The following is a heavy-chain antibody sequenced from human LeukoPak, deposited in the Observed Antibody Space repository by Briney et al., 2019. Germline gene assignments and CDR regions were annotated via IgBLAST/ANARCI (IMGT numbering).Heavy chain of an antibody. CDR2: VSWKSDTV. Sequence: LRLSCAASGFIFDDYAMHWVRQAPGKGLEWVSGVSWKSDTVGYADSVKGRFTISRDNAKNSLYLQMNGLRAEDTALYYCAKSGKDGLLWFGELVSNYYYMDVWGKGTRSPSP. CDR1: GFIFDDYA. J-gene: IGHJ6*03. D-gene: IGHD3-10*01. V-gene: IGHV3-9*01. CDR3: AKSGKDGLLWFGELVSNYYYMDV.